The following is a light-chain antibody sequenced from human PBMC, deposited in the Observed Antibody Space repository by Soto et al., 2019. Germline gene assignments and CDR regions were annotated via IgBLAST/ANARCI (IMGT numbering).Light chain of an antibody. CDR1: QTLSSSS. CDR2: DAS. J-gene: IGKJ4*01. V-gene: IGKV3D-20*01. Sequence: EIVLTQSPATLSLSPGETATFSCGASQTLSSSSLAWYQQKHGLAPRLLIYDASSRATGIPDRFSGSGSGPDFTLTISRPEPEDFAVYYCQQYDTSPLTFGGGTKVDIK. CDR3: QQYDTSPLT.